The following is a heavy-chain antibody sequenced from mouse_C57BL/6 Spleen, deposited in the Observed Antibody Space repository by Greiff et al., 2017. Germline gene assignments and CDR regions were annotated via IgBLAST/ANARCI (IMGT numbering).Heavy chain of an antibody. V-gene: IGHV1-26*01. J-gene: IGHJ2*01. CDR1: GYTFTDYY. Sequence: EVQLQQSGPELVKPGASVKISCKASGYTFTDYYMNWVKQSHGKSLEWIGDINPNNGGTSYNQKFKGKATLTVDKSSSTAYMELRSLTSEDSAVYYCARRAITTERYFDYWGQGTTLTVSS. CDR2: INPNNGGT. CDR3: ARRAITTERYFDY. D-gene: IGHD1-2*01.